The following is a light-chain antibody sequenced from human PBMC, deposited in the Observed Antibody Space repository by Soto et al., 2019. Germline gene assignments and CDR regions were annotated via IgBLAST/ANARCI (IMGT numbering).Light chain of an antibody. J-gene: IGKJ2*01. V-gene: IGKV3-11*01. CDR1: HNVGIH. Sequence: EIVLTQSPATLSSSPGDRATLSCRASHNVGIHLDWYQHKGGQAPRLLIFAASNRAAGVPGRFSGSVSGTDFVLSINNLEPEDFASYYCQQRAHWLFGQGTKLEIK. CDR2: AAS. CDR3: QQRAHWL.